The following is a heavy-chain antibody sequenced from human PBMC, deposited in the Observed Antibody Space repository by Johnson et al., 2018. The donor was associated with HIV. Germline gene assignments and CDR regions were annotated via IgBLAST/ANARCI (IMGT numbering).Heavy chain of an antibody. J-gene: IGHJ3*02. CDR1: GFTFSTYA. D-gene: IGHD3-22*01. CDR2: ISYDGSNK. CDR3: ARAGWLEDDAFDI. Sequence: QEQLVEYGGGVVQPGRSLRLSCAASGFTFSTYAMHWVRQAPGKGLEWVAVISYDGSNKYYADSVKGRFTISRDNSKNTLYLQMNSLRPEDTAVYYCARAGWLEDDAFDIWGQGTMVTVSS. V-gene: IGHV3-30*04.